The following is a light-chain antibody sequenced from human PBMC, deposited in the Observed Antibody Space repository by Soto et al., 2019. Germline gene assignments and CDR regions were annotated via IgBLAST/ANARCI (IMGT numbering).Light chain of an antibody. CDR1: SGHSSYA. CDR3: QTWGTGIGV. CDR2: LNSDGSH. Sequence: QPVLTQSPSASASLGASVKLTCTLSSGHSSYAIAWHQQQPEKGPRYLMKLNSDGSHSKGDGIPDRFSGSSSGAERYLTISSLQSEDEADYYCQTWGTGIGVFGGGTKVTV. V-gene: IGLV4-69*01. J-gene: IGLJ2*01.